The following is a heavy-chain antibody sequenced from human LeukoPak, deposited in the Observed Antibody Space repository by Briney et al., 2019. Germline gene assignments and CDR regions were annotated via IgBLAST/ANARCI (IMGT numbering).Heavy chain of an antibody. Sequence: GGSLRLSCAASGFTFSSYSMNWVRQAPGKGLEWVSSISSSSSYIYYADSVKGRSTISRDNAKNSLYLQMNSLRAEDTAVYYCARDGRPCSGGSCYWGGRNYFDYWGQGTLVTVSS. D-gene: IGHD2-15*01. CDR3: ARDGRPCSGGSCYWGGRNYFDY. CDR1: GFTFSSYS. CDR2: ISSSSSYI. V-gene: IGHV3-21*01. J-gene: IGHJ4*02.